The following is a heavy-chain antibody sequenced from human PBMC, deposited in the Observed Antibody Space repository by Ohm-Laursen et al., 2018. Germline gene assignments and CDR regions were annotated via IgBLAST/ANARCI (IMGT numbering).Heavy chain of an antibody. Sequence: SSVKVSCKVSGGTFSSYAISWVRQAPGQGLEWMGGIVPIFGTANYAQKFQGRVTITADKSTSTAYMELSSLRSEDTAVYYCARDLRKIVVVPDKYRANYYYYYGMDVWGQGTTVTVSS. V-gene: IGHV1-69*06. CDR3: ARDLRKIVVVPDKYRANYYYYYGMDV. CDR2: IVPIFGTA. D-gene: IGHD2-2*01. J-gene: IGHJ6*02. CDR1: GGTFSSYA.